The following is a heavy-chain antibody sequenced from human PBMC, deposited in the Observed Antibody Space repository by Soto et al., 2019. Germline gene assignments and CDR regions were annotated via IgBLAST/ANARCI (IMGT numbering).Heavy chain of an antibody. J-gene: IGHJ6*02. Sequence: SVKVSCKASGGTFSSYAISWVRQAPGQGLEWMGGIIPIFGTANYAQKFQGRVTITADESTSTAYMELSSLRSEDTAVYYCARDPYYYDSSGYYYSGMDVWGQGTTVTVSS. D-gene: IGHD3-22*01. CDR3: ARDPYYYDSSGYYYSGMDV. CDR2: IIPIFGTA. V-gene: IGHV1-69*13. CDR1: GGTFSSYA.